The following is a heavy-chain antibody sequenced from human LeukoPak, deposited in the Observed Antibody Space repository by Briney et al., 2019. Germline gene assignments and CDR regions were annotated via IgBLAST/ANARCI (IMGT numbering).Heavy chain of an antibody. CDR3: ESWGTGFGF. D-gene: IGHD7-27*01. J-gene: IGHJ4*02. Sequence: SEALFLTCSDSGGSISSYSWSWIRQPPGKGLEWIGYIYTSGSTNYNPSLKSRVKISVATSKHQFSLKLSSVAAADTAVYYCESWGTGFGFWGQGTRITVSS. CDR2: IYTSGST. V-gene: IGHV4-4*09. CDR1: GGSISSYS.